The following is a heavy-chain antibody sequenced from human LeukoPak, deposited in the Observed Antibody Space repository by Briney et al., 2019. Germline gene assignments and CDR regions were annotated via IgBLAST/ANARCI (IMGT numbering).Heavy chain of an antibody. Sequence: GGSLRLSCAASGFTFSSSGMSWVRQAPGRGLEWVSGITGSGGNTYYADSVKGRFTISRDNSKNTLYLQMNSLRAEDTAVYYCARGDTAMVRGVDYWGQGTLVTVSS. J-gene: IGHJ4*02. V-gene: IGHV3-23*01. CDR1: GFTFSSSG. CDR2: ITGSGGNT. CDR3: ARGDTAMVRGVDY. D-gene: IGHD5-18*01.